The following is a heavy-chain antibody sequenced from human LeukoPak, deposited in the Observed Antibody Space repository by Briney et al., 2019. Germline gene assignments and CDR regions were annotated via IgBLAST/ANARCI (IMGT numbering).Heavy chain of an antibody. J-gene: IGHJ3*02. D-gene: IGHD1-26*01. V-gene: IGHV5-10-1*01. CDR1: GYNFSSYW. CDR3: ARRMRELRAFDI. CDR2: INPSESET. Sequence: GESLKISCKGSGYNFSSYWISWLRQMPGKGLEWMGRINPSESETNYRPSFQGHVTISADKSISTAYLQWSSLKASDTAMYYCARRMRELRAFDIWGQGTMVTVSS.